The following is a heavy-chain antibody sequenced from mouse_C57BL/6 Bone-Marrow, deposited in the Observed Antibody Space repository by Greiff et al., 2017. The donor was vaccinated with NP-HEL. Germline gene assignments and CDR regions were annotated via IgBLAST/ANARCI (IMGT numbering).Heavy chain of an antibody. D-gene: IGHD1-1*01. V-gene: IGHV1-81*01. J-gene: IGHJ1*03. Sequence: QVQLQQSGAELARPGASVKLSCKASGYTFTSYGISWVKQRTGQGLEWIGEIYPRSGNTYYNEKFKGKATLTADKSSSTAYMELRSLTSEDSAVYFCATPITTVRYWYFDVWGTGTTVTVSS. CDR1: GYTFTSYG. CDR2: IYPRSGNT. CDR3: ATPITTVRYWYFDV.